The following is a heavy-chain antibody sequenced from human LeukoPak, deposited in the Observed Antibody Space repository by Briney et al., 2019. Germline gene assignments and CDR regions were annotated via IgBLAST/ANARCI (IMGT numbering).Heavy chain of an antibody. CDR2: IFCSGST. J-gene: IGHJ3*02. V-gene: IGHV4-59*01. D-gene: IGHD3-3*01. Sequence: KPSESPSLTRTLPEGSTSIYFGSWRPAPPREGLEWVWYIFCSGSTNYNPSLKSRVTISVDTSQNHFSLKLSSVTAADTAVYYCARSGPYYDFWSGTRGAFDIWGQGTMVTVSS. CDR1: EGSTSIYF. CDR3: ARSGPYYDFWSGTRGAFDI.